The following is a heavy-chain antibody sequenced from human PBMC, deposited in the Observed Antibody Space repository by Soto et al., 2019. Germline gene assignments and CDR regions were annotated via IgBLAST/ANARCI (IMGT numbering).Heavy chain of an antibody. J-gene: IGHJ4*02. V-gene: IGHV4-4*02. D-gene: IGHD1-7*01. CDR2: IYRTGST. Sequence: SETLSLTCAVSGGSFTSNNWWTWVRQPPGQGLEWIGEIYRTGSTNYNSSLKSRVTISLDKSENQFSLKVTSLTAADTAVYYCASRDPGTSVDYWGQGTLVTVSS. CDR1: GGSFTSNNW. CDR3: ASRDPGTSVDY.